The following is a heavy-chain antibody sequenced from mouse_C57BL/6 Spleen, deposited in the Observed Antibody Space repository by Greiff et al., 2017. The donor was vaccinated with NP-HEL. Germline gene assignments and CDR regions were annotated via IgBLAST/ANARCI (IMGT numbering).Heavy chain of an antibody. CDR1: GYTFTSYG. Sequence: QVQLQQSGAELARPGASVKLSCKASGYTFTSYGISWVKQRTGQGLEWIGEIYPRSGNTYYNEKFKGKATLTADKSSSTAYIELRSLTSADSAVYFCARRTTPSYFDYWGQGTPLTVSS. CDR2: IYPRSGNT. V-gene: IGHV1-81*01. CDR3: ARRTTPSYFDY. J-gene: IGHJ2*01.